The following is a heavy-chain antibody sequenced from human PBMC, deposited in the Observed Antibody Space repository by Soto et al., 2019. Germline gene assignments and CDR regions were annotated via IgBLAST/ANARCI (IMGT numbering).Heavy chain of an antibody. CDR3: AKDQGGYMVSGMDV. Sequence: ASVKVSCKVSGYTFTDYYIYWLRQAPGHGLEWMGWINPNSGATNYAHNFQGRVTMTRDTSIRAAYMELSRLSSDDTAVYYCAKDQGGYMVSGMDVWGQGTTVTVSS. CDR1: GYTFTDYY. CDR2: INPNSGAT. V-gene: IGHV1-2*02. J-gene: IGHJ6*02. D-gene: IGHD2-2*02.